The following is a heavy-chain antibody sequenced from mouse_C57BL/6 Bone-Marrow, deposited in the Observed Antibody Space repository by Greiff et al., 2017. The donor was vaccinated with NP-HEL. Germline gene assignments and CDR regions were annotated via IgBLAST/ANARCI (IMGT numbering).Heavy chain of an antibody. D-gene: IGHD1-1*01. CDR3: ARFYGSSYMGYFDV. CDR1: GYAFSSSW. J-gene: IGHJ1*03. Sequence: VQGVESGPELVKPGASVKISCKASGYAFSSSWMNWVKQRPGKGLEWIGRIYPGDGDTNYNGKFKGKATLTADKSSSTAYMQLSSLTSEDSAVYFCARFYGSSYMGYFDVWGTGTTVTVSS. V-gene: IGHV1-82*01. CDR2: IYPGDGDT.